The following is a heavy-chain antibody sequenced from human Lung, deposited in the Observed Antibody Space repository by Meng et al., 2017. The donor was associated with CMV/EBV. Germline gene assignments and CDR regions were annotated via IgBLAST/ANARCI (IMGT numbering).Heavy chain of an antibody. CDR3: ARVGTTGNACDI. CDR2: GYHSGYT. V-gene: IGHV4-4*02. CDR1: GGSISITHW. J-gene: IGHJ3*02. D-gene: IGHD1-7*01. Sequence: SETLSLTCVVSGGSISITHWWSWVRQPPGKGLEWIGEGYHSGYTNYNPSLRSRVTMSVDKSKNLFSLRLTSVTAANTAVYYCARVGTTGNACDIWGQGTMVTGSS.